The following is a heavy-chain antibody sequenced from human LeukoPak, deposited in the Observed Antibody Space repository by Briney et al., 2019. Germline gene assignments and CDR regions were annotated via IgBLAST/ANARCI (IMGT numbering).Heavy chain of an antibody. V-gene: IGHV3-48*03. CDR3: AELGITMIGGV. CDR1: GFTLRSYV. J-gene: IGHJ6*04. CDR2: ISSSGSTI. D-gene: IGHD3-10*02. Sequence: GGSLRLSCVASGFTLRSYVMNWVRQAPGKGLEWVSYISSSGSTIYYADSVKGRFTISRDNAKNSLSLQMNSLRAEDTAVYYCAELGITMIGGVWGKGTTVTISS.